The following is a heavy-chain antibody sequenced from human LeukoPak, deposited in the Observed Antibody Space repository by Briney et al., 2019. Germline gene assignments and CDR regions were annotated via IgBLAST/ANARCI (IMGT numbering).Heavy chain of an antibody. V-gene: IGHV5-51*01. D-gene: IGHD6-13*01. CDR3: ARKANGIAAPFDS. Sequence: GESLKISCEASGYNFSNYWINWARQKPGKGLEWMGIIYPGDSDTRYGPSFQGHVTISDDRSANTAYLQWSRLEASDTAKYFCARKANGIAAPFDSWAQGTLVTVSS. CDR2: IYPGDSDT. J-gene: IGHJ4*02. CDR1: GYNFSNYW.